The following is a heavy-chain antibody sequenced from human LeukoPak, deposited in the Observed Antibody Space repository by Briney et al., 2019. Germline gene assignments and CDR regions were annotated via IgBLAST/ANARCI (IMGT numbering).Heavy chain of an antibody. D-gene: IGHD3-10*01. CDR3: ARDQVTMVRGVIYYYGMDV. CDR1: GFTFSSYA. J-gene: IGHJ6*02. V-gene: IGHV3-66*01. CDR2: IHSDGST. Sequence: GGSLTLSCAASGFTFSSYAMSWVRQAPGKGLEWVSVIHSDGSTYYADSVKGRFTISRDNSKNTLYLQMNSLRAEDTAVYYCARDQVTMVRGVIYYYGMDVWGQGTTVTVSS.